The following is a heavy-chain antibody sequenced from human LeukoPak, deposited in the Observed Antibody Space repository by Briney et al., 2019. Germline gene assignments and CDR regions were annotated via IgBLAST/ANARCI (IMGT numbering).Heavy chain of an antibody. CDR1: GGSISSHY. CDR2: IYYSGST. V-gene: IGHV4-59*08. Sequence: SETLSLTCTVSGGSISSHYWSWIRQPPGKGLEWIGYIYYSGSTNYNPSLKSRVTISVDTSKNQFSLKLSSVTAADTAVYYCARLLTGDLFDYWGQGTLVTVSS. J-gene: IGHJ4*02. CDR3: ARLLTGDLFDY. D-gene: IGHD7-27*01.